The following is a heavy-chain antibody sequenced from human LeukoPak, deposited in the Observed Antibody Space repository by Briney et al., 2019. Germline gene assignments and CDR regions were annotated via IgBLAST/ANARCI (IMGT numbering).Heavy chain of an antibody. Sequence: PGGSLRLSCAASGFTFSSYGMHWVRQAPGKGLEWVAVIWYDGSNKYYADSVKGRFTISRDNSKNTLYPQMNSLRAEDTAVYYCARVWIGYDPNGMDVWGQGTTVTVSS. D-gene: IGHD5-12*01. CDR1: GFTFSSYG. CDR3: ARVWIGYDPNGMDV. CDR2: IWYDGSNK. V-gene: IGHV3-33*01. J-gene: IGHJ6*02.